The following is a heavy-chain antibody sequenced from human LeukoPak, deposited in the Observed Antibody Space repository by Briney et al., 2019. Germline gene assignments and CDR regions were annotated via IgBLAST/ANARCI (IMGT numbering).Heavy chain of an antibody. Sequence: PGGSLRLSCAASGFTFSSYWMSWVRQAPGKGLEWVANIKQDGSEKYYVDSVKGRFTISRDNAKNSLYLQMDSLRAEDTAVYYCARVKIITMIVVVITTHAFDIWGQGTMVTVSS. D-gene: IGHD3-22*01. CDR3: ARVKIITMIVVVITTHAFDI. V-gene: IGHV3-7*01. CDR1: GFTFSSYW. CDR2: IKQDGSEK. J-gene: IGHJ3*02.